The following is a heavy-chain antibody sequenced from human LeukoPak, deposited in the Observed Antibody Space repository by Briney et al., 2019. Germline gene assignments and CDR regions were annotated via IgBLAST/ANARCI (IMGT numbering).Heavy chain of an antibody. J-gene: IGHJ4*02. Sequence: SETLSLTCTVSGGSISSGSHHWGWFRQSPGKGLEWIGSIYYSRTTYYNPSLNSRVTISVVTSKNQLSLQLNSVTAADTAVYYCVRHDGRSGGTMGALYSWGQGSLVTVSS. CDR2: IYYSRTT. CDR3: VRHDGRSGGTMGALYS. CDR1: GGSISSGSHH. V-gene: IGHV4-39*01. D-gene: IGHD4-23*01.